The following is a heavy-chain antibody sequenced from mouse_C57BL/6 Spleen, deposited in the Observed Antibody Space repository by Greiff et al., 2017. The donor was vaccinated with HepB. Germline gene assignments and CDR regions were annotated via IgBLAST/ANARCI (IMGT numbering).Heavy chain of an antibody. CDR1: GYSITSGYY. Sequence: ESGPGLVKPSQSLSLTCSVTGYSITSGYYWNWIRQFPGNKLEWMGYISYDGSNNYNPSLKNRISITRDTSKNQFFLKLNSVTTEDTATYYCARDRYDYDLAWFAYWGQGTLVTVSA. V-gene: IGHV3-6*01. D-gene: IGHD2-4*01. CDR3: ARDRYDYDLAWFAY. J-gene: IGHJ3*01. CDR2: ISYDGSN.